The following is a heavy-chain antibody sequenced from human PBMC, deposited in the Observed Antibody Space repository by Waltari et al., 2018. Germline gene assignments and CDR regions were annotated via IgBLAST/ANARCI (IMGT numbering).Heavy chain of an antibody. CDR1: GGTFSSYA. CDR3: ARRGFQGIAAADGWFDP. V-gene: IGHV1-69*08. CDR2: IIPIFGTA. D-gene: IGHD6-13*01. Sequence: QVQLVQSGAEVKKPGSSVKVSCKASGGTFSSYAISWVRQTPGQGLEWMGRIIPIFGTANYAQKFQGRVTITADKSTSTAYMELSSLRSEDTAVYYCARRGFQGIAAADGWFDPWGQGTLVTVSS. J-gene: IGHJ5*02.